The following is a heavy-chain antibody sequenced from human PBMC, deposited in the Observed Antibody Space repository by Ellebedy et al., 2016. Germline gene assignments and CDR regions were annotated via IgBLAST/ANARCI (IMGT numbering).Heavy chain of an antibody. CDR3: AKHETDGDYYFDL. CDR1: EFTFKTYA. D-gene: IGHD2-21*01. J-gene: IGHJ2*01. CDR2: LSGSGPKT. Sequence: GGSLRLXCAASEFTFKTYAMSWVRQAPGEGLEWVSTLSGSGPKTYYADSVQGRFTISRDNSKSTLYLQMNSLRAEDTAVYYCAKHETDGDYYFDLWGRGTLVTVSS. V-gene: IGHV3-23*01.